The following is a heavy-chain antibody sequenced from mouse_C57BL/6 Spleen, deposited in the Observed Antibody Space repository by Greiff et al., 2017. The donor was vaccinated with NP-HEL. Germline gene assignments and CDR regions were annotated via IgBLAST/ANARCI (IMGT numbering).Heavy chain of an antibody. J-gene: IGHJ2*01. Sequence: EVQLVESGGDLVKPGGSLKLSCAASGFTFSSYGMSWVRQTPDKRLEWVATISSGGSYTYYPDSVKGRFTISRDNAKNTLYLQMSSLKSEDTTMYYCGRQIYYESYFDDWGKGTTLTVSS. CDR1: GFTFSSYG. CDR2: ISSGGSYT. V-gene: IGHV5-6*01. D-gene: IGHD2-4*01. CDR3: GRQIYYESYFDD.